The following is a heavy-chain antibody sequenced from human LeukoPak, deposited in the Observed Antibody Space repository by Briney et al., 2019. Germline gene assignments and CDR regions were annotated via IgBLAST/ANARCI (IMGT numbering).Heavy chain of an antibody. CDR3: ASVTVTTWAPDGHMDV. D-gene: IGHD4-11*01. CDR2: IIPMFGTT. V-gene: IGHV1-69*05. Sequence: SVKVSCKASGGTFSNYAISWVRQAPGQGLEWMGRIIPMFGTTNYAQKFQGRVTIATDESTSTAYMEVSSLRIEDTAVYYCASVTVTTWAPDGHMDVWGKGTTVTVSS. J-gene: IGHJ6*03. CDR1: GGTFSNYA.